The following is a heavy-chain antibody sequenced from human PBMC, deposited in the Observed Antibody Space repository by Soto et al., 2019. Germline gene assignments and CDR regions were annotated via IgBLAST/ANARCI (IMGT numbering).Heavy chain of an antibody. V-gene: IGHV3-30*18. CDR2: ISKNGDNQ. D-gene: IGHD1-1*01. J-gene: IGHJ3*01. CDR3: AKDAYNAAFDV. CDR1: GFSFNIFG. Sequence: GGSLRLSCAPSGFSFNIFGMHWVRQAPGKALEWVGLISKNGDNQYYGDSAKGRFIISRDNPKNSLYLQLHSLRPDDTAVYYCAKDAYNAAFDVWGQGTRGTVSS.